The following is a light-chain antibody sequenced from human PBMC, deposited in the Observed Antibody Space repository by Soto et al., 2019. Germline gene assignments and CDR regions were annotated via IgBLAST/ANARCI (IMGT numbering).Light chain of an antibody. CDR1: SSDVGGYNY. CDR2: DVN. Sequence: QSALTQPRSVSGSPGQSVTISCTGTSSDVGGYNYVSWYQQHPGKAPKLMIYDVNKRSSGVPDRFSGSKSGNTASLTISGLQAEDEADYYCCSYAGRYTWVFGGGTKLTVL. V-gene: IGLV2-11*01. J-gene: IGLJ3*02. CDR3: CSYAGRYTWV.